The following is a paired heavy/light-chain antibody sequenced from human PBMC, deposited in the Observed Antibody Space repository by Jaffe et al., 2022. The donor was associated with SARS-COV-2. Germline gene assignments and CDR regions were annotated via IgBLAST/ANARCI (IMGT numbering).Light chain of an antibody. V-gene: IGKV1-5*03. CDR2: QAS. J-gene: IGKJ3*01. CDR1: QSINNW. Sequence: DIQMTQSPSTLSASVGDRVTITCRASQSINNWLAWYQQKPGKAPKLLIYQASRLESGVPSRFSGSGSGTEFALTISGLQRDDFATYYCQQYDKYSPITFGPGTKVEIK. CDR3: QQYDKYSPIT.
Heavy chain of an antibody. D-gene: IGHD3-9*01. J-gene: IGHJ6*02. CDR2: IYTIGST. Sequence: QVQLQESGPGLVKPSQTLSLTCNVSGDSITSGNYYWSWIRQPAGKGLEWIGRIYTIGSTNYNPSLKSRVTISRDTSKNQFSLKLNSVTAADTAVYYCARAPHYDILTGYYYDYGMDVWGQGTTVTVSS. CDR1: GDSITSGNYY. V-gene: IGHV4-61*02. CDR3: ARAPHYDILTGYYYDYGMDV.